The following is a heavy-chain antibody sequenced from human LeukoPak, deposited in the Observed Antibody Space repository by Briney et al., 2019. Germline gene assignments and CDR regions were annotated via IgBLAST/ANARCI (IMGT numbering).Heavy chain of an antibody. CDR3: ARDSLDITIFGVVTTD. J-gene: IGHJ4*02. Sequence: ASVKVSCKASGYTFTNYGISWVRQAPGQGLEWMGWISAYNGNTNYAQKLQGRVTMTTDTSTSTAYMELRSLRSNDTAVYYCARDSLDITIFGVVTTDWGQGTLVTVSS. V-gene: IGHV1-18*01. CDR1: GYTFTNYG. CDR2: ISAYNGNT. D-gene: IGHD3-3*01.